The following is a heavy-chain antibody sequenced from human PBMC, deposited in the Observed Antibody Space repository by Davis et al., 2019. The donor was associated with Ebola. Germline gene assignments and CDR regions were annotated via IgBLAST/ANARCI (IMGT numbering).Heavy chain of an antibody. J-gene: IGHJ2*01. Sequence: GESLKISCAASGFTVSSKYMIVVRQAPGKGLEFVSVIRGGGDTYYADSVKGRFTISRDNSKNTFYLQMNSLRAEDTALYYCAKDKTMATQYWYFDLWGRGTLVTVSS. CDR3: AKDKTMATQYWYFDL. CDR2: IRGGGDT. CDR1: GFTVSSKY. V-gene: IGHV3-53*05. D-gene: IGHD4/OR15-4a*01.